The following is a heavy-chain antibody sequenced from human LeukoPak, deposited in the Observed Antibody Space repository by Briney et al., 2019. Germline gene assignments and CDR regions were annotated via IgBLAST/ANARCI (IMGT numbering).Heavy chain of an antibody. Sequence: GASVRVSCTASGGTFSSYAISWVRQAPGQGLEWRGGIIPIFGTAVDAQKFQGRVTVTTDESTSPAYMELSSLTSEDTAVYYCARDNYAGANWFDPWGQGTMVTVSS. V-gene: IGHV1-69*05. D-gene: IGHD1-7*01. CDR2: IIPIFGTA. J-gene: IGHJ5*02. CDR3: ARDNYAGANWFDP. CDR1: GGTFSSYA.